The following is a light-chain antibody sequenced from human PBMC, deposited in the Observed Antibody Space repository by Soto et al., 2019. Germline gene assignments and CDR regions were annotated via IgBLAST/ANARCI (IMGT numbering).Light chain of an antibody. Sequence: DIQMTQSPSSLSASVRDRVTITCRASQSINSYLNWYQQKPGKAPKVLIYAASSLESGVPSRFSGSGSGTEFSLTISSQQPEDFATYYCQQSYSTLGTFGQGTKLEIK. CDR3: QQSYSTLGT. J-gene: IGKJ2*01. V-gene: IGKV1-39*01. CDR1: QSINSY. CDR2: AAS.